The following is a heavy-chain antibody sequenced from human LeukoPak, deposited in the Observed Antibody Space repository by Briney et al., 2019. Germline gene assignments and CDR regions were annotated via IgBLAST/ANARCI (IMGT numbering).Heavy chain of an antibody. V-gene: IGHV5-51*01. CDR3: ARRIAAAGTPHDYYYGMDV. CDR1: GYIFTSYW. Sequence: HGESLKISCKGSGYIFTSYWIGWVRQMPGKCLEWMGIIYPGDSDTRYSPSFQGQVTISADKSISTAYLQWSSLKASDTAMYYCARRIAAAGTPHDYYYGMDVWGQGTTVTVSS. J-gene: IGHJ6*02. CDR2: IYPGDSDT. D-gene: IGHD6-13*01.